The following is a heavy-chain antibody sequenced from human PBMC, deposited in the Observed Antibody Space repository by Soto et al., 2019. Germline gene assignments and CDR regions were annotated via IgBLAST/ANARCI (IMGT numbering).Heavy chain of an antibody. CDR1: GFTFSSYG. Sequence: QVQLVESGGGVVQPGRSLRLSCAASGFTFSSYGMHWVRQAPGKGLEWVAVIWYDGSNKYYADSVKGRFTISRDNSKNTLYLQMNSLRAEDTAVYYCARDGLRYYDSSGYYDYWGQGTLVTVSS. CDR2: IWYDGSNK. CDR3: ARDGLRYYDSSGYYDY. D-gene: IGHD3-22*01. J-gene: IGHJ4*02. V-gene: IGHV3-33*01.